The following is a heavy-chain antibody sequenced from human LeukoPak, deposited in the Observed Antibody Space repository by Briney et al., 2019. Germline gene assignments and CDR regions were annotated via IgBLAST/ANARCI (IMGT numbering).Heavy chain of an antibody. J-gene: IGHJ4*02. CDR2: MNPNSGNT. CDR3: ARDYLKVVVAGTAPSAGHMDY. D-gene: IGHD2-15*01. CDR1: GYTFTSYD. Sequence: ASVKVSCKASGYTFTSYDINWVRQATGQGLEWMGWMNPNSGNTSYAQKFQGRVTMTRDTSTSTVYMELSSLRSEDMAVYYCARDYLKVVVAGTAPSAGHMDYWGQGTLVTVSS. V-gene: IGHV1-8*02.